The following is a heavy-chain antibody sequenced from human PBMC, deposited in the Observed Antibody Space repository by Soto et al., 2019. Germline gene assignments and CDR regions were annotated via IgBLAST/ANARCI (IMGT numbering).Heavy chain of an antibody. CDR1: GYTFTSYG. CDR2: NSAYNGNT. Sequence: ASVKVSCKASGYTFTSYGISWVRQAPGQGLEWMGWNSAYNGNTNYAQKLQGRVTMTTDTSTSTAYMELRSLRSDDTAVYYCARSRVESSSWHLASNSVDPWGQGTLVTVSS. CDR3: ARSRVESSSWHLASNSVDP. V-gene: IGHV1-18*01. D-gene: IGHD6-13*01. J-gene: IGHJ5*02.